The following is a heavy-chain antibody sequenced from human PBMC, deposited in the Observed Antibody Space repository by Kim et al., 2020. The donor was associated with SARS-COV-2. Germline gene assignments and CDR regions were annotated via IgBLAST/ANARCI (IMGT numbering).Heavy chain of an antibody. Sequence: GGSLRLSCAASGFTFDDYAMHWVRQAPGKGLEWVSLISWDGGSTYYADSVKGRFTISRDNSKNSLYLQMNSLRAEDTALYYCAKEWRAIAVAGHFDYWGQGTLVTVSS. CDR1: GFTFDDYA. CDR3: AKEWRAIAVAGHFDY. J-gene: IGHJ4*02. D-gene: IGHD6-19*01. V-gene: IGHV3-43D*03. CDR2: ISWDGGST.